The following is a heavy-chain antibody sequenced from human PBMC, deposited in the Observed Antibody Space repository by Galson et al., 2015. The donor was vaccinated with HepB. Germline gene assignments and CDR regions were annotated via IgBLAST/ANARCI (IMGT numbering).Heavy chain of an antibody. CDR3: ARGGLWVVVAASWFDP. V-gene: IGHV3-7*03. CDR2: IKQDGSEK. Sequence: SLRLSCAASGFTFSSYWMSWVRQAPGKGLEWVANIKQDGSEKYYVDSVKGRFTISRDNAKNSLYLQMNSLRAEDTAVYYCARGGLWVVVAASWFDPWGQGTLVTVSS. J-gene: IGHJ5*02. D-gene: IGHD2-15*01. CDR1: GFTFSSYW.